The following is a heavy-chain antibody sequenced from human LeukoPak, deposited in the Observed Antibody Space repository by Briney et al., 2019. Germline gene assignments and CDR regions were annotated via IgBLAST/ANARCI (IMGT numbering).Heavy chain of an antibody. CDR1: RFTFSSYW. Sequence: GGSLRLSCAASRFTFSSYWMHWVRQAPGKGLVWVSRINSDGSSTSYADSVKGRFTISRDNTKNTLYLQVNSLRTEDTAVYYCARDIADAFDIWGQGTMVTVSS. CDR2: INSDGSST. J-gene: IGHJ3*02. D-gene: IGHD6-13*01. CDR3: ARDIADAFDI. V-gene: IGHV3-74*01.